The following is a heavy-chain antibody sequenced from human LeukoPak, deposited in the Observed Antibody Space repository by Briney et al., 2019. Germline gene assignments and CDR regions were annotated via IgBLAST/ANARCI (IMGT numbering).Heavy chain of an antibody. Sequence: SETLSLTCAVYGGSFSGYYWSWIRQPPGKGLEWIGEINHSGSTNYSPSLKSRVTISVDTSKNQFSLKLSSVTAADTAVYYCARRVGCSGGSCYNWFDPWGQGTLVTVSS. CDR1: GGSFSGYY. V-gene: IGHV4-34*01. CDR3: ARRVGCSGGSCYNWFDP. J-gene: IGHJ5*02. D-gene: IGHD2-15*01. CDR2: INHSGST.